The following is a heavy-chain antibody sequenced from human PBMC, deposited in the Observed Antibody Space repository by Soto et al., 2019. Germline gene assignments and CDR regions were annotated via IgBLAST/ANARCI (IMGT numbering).Heavy chain of an antibody. Sequence: QVQLVQSGAEVKMPGASVEVSCKASGYTFTNHAIHWVRQAPGQRLEWMGWINAGNGNTKYSQKFQGRVTITRDTSASTAYMELNSLRCEDPAVYYCAWPSVWYFDLWGRGTLVTVS. V-gene: IGHV1-3*01. J-gene: IGHJ2*01. CDR2: INAGNGNT. CDR1: GYTFTNHA. CDR3: AWPSVWYFDL.